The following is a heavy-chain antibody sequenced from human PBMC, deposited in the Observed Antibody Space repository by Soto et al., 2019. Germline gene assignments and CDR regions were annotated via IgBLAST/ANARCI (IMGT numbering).Heavy chain of an antibody. Sequence: SETLSLTCTVSGGSISSSSYYWGWIRQPPGKGLEWIGGIYYSGSTYYNPSLKSRVTISVDTSKNLFSLKLSSVTAADTAVYYCAGRDVDTAIFDYWGQGTLVTVSS. D-gene: IGHD5-18*01. CDR3: AGRDVDTAIFDY. CDR2: IYYSGST. CDR1: GGSISSSSYY. J-gene: IGHJ4*02. V-gene: IGHV4-39*01.